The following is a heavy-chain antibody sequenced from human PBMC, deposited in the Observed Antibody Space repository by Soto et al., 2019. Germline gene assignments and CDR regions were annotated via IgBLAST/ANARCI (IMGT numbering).Heavy chain of an antibody. CDR1: GASISGSYYY. Sequence: SETLSLTCAVSGASISGSYYYWAWLRQSPGKGPEWIGRVFYTGFTSYNPSLESRVSVSVDTSKSQFSLKLSAVTAAYTAVYYCAASQKGYNWNYFDHWGQGALVTVSS. D-gene: IGHD1-20*01. CDR3: AASQKGYNWNYFDH. V-gene: IGHV4-39*01. CDR2: VFYTGFT. J-gene: IGHJ4*02.